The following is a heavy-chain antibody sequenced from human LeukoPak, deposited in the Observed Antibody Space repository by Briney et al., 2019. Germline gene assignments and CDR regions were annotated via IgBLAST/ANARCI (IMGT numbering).Heavy chain of an antibody. J-gene: IGHJ4*02. CDR2: FDPEDGET. D-gene: IGHD3-22*01. CDR3: ATEGNSGYYFNFDY. CDR1: GYTFTSYG. V-gene: IGHV1-24*01. Sequence: ASVKVSCKASGYTFTSYGISWVRQAPGKGLEWMGGFDPEDGETTYAQKFQGRVTMTEDTSTDTAYMELSSLRSEDTAVYYCATEGNSGYYFNFDYWGQGTLVTVSS.